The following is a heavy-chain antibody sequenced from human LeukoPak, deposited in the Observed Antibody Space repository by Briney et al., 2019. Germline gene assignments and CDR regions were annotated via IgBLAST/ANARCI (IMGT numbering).Heavy chain of an antibody. Sequence: SETLSLTCTVSGGSISSNYWSWIRQPPGSGLEWIGYIYYSGSTNYNPSLKSRVTISVDTSKKQFSLNLRSVTAADTAVYYCARETYYHDSGGFFQFDNWGQGTLVTVSS. CDR1: GGSISSNY. D-gene: IGHD3-22*01. CDR3: ARETYYHDSGGFFQFDN. CDR2: IYYSGST. V-gene: IGHV4-59*01. J-gene: IGHJ4*02.